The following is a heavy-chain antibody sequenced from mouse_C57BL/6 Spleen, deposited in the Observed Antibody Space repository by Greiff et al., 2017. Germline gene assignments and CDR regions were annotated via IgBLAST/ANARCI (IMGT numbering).Heavy chain of an antibody. D-gene: IGHD3-3*01. CDR2: INPNNGGT. V-gene: IGHV1-18*01. Sequence: EVKLMESGPELVKPGASVKIPCKASGYTFTDYNMDWVKQSHGKSLEWIGDINPNNGGTIYNQKFKGKDTLTVDKSSSTAYMELRSLTSEDTAVYYCARMAGPAWFAYWGQGTLVTVSA. J-gene: IGHJ3*01. CDR1: GYTFTDYN. CDR3: ARMAGPAWFAY.